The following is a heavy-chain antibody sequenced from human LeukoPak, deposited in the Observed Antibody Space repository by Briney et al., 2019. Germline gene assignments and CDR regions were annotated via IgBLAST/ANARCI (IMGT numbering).Heavy chain of an antibody. V-gene: IGHV1-69*01. CDR1: GGTFTSYA. Sequence: ASVKVSCKASGGTFTSYAISWVRQAPGQGLEWMGGIIPIFGTANYAQKFQGIVTITADESTSTAYMELSSLRSEDTAVYYCARRGPYGGKVFDYWGQGTLVTVSS. CDR3: ARRGPYGGKVFDY. CDR2: IIPIFGTA. D-gene: IGHD4-23*01. J-gene: IGHJ4*02.